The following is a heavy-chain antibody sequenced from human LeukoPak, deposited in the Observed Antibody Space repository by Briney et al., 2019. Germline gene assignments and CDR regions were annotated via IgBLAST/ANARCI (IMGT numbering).Heavy chain of an antibody. J-gene: IGHJ6*03. CDR3: ATNGPHYYGSGSRYYYYYMDV. V-gene: IGHV3-21*01. Sequence: GGSLRLSCAASGFTFSSYSIYWVRQAPGKGLEWVSSISSSSRYINYADSVKGRFTISRDNAKNSLYLQMNSLRAEDTAVYYCATNGPHYYGSGSRYYYYYMDVWGKGTTVTVSS. CDR1: GFTFSSYS. CDR2: ISSSSRYI. D-gene: IGHD3-10*01.